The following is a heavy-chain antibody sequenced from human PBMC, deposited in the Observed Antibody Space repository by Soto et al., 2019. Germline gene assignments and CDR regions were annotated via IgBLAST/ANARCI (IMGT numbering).Heavy chain of an antibody. J-gene: IGHJ5*02. V-gene: IGHV4-31*03. CDR2: IYYSGST. CDR3: ARGGIYGSNWFDP. CDR1: GGSISSGGYY. Sequence: SETLSLTCTVSGGSISSGGYYWSWIRQHPGKGLEWIGYIYYSGSTYYNPSLKSRVTISVDTSKNQFSLKLSSVTAADTAVYYCARGGIYGSNWFDPWGQGTLVTLSS. D-gene: IGHD3-10*01.